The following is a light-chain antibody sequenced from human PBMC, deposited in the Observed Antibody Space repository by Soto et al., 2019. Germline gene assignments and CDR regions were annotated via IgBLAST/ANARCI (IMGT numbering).Light chain of an antibody. J-gene: IGLJ3*02. V-gene: IGLV2-14*01. CDR1: SSDVGGYNY. CDR3: SSYTSSSPHWV. Sequence: QSALTQPASVSGSPGQSITISCTGTSSDVGGYNYVSWYQQHPGKAPKLMIYEVSNRPSGVSNRFSGSKSGNTASLTISGLQAEDEADYHCSSYTSSSPHWVFGGGTKLTVL. CDR2: EVS.